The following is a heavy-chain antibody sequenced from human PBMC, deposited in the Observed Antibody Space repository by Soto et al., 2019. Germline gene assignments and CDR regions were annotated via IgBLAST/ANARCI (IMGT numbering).Heavy chain of an antibody. CDR1: GYTFTSYD. CDR2: MNPNSGNT. CDR3: ARERGLGWFGELWYYFDY. J-gene: IGHJ4*02. V-gene: IGHV1-8*01. D-gene: IGHD3-10*01. Sequence: ASVKVSCKASGYTFTSYDINWVRQATGQGLEWMGWMNPNSGNTGYAQKFQGRVTMTRDTSISTAYMELSSLRSADTAVYYCARERGLGWFGELWYYFDYWGQGTLVTVSS.